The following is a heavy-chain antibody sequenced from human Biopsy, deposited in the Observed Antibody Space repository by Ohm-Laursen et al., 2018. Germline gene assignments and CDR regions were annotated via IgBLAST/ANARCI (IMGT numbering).Heavy chain of an antibody. Sequence: ASVKVSCKVSGYTLNELSMHWVRQVPGKGLEWMGGFAPENGKTVYAQNFQARVSLTEDTSTDTAYMELRSLRSEDPAVYYYAADINVWNVNYWGQGTQVTVSS. CDR2: FAPENGKT. J-gene: IGHJ4*02. D-gene: IGHD1-1*01. CDR1: GYTLNELS. V-gene: IGHV1-24*01. CDR3: AADINVWNVNY.